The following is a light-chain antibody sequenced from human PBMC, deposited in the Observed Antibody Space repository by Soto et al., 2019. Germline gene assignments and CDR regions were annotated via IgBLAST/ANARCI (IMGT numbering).Light chain of an antibody. Sequence: QAVVTQPPSASGTPGQRVTISCSGSSSNIGSNSVNWYQQLPGTAPKLLIYSNDRRPSGVPDRFSGSKSGTSASLAISGLQSEDGADYYCAAWDDSLNGYVFGTGTKLTVL. CDR1: SSNIGSNS. J-gene: IGLJ1*01. CDR2: SND. V-gene: IGLV1-44*01. CDR3: AAWDDSLNGYV.